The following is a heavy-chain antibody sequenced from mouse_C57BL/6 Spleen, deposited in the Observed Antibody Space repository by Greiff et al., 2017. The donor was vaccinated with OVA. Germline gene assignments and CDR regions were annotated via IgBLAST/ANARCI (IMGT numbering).Heavy chain of an antibody. D-gene: IGHD3-1*01. CDR3: TTWATGAMDY. CDR2: IDPENGDT. CDR1: GFNIKDDY. Sequence: VQLKESGAELVRPGASVKLSCTASGFNIKDDYMHWVKQRPEQGLEWIGWIDPENGDTEYASKFQGKATITADTSSNTAYLQLSSLTSEDTAVYYCTTWATGAMDYWGQGTSVTVSS. V-gene: IGHV14-4*01. J-gene: IGHJ4*01.